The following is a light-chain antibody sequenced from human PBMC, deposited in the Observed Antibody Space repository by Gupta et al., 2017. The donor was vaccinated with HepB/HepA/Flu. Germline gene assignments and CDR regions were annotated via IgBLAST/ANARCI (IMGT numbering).Light chain of an antibody. CDR2: GNS. CDR1: SSNIGAGYD. V-gene: IGLV1-40*01. CDR3: QSYDSSLEV. J-gene: IGLJ3*02. Sequence: GAPGQRVTISCTGSSSNIGAGYDVHWYQQLPGTAPKLLIYGNSNRPSGVPDRFSGSKSGTSASLAITGLQAEDEADYYCQSYDSSLEVFGGGTKLTVL.